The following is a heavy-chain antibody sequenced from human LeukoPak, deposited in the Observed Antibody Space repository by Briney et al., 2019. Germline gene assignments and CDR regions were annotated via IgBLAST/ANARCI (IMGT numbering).Heavy chain of an antibody. D-gene: IGHD2-2*01. J-gene: IGHJ6*02. Sequence: GASVKVSCKASGYTFTGYYMHWVRQAPGQGLEWMGWINPNSGGTNYAQKFQGRVTMTRDTSISTAYMELSRLRSDDTAVYYCARGLGPAAMFLPRYYYYGMDVWGQGTTVTVSS. CDR3: ARGLGPAAMFLPRYYYYGMDV. CDR1: GYTFTGYY. V-gene: IGHV1-2*02. CDR2: INPNSGGT.